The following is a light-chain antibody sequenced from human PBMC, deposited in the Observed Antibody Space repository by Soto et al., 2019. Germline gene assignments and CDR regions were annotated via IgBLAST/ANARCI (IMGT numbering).Light chain of an antibody. CDR3: QQYGSSPIT. J-gene: IGKJ5*01. Sequence: EIVMTQSPPTLSVSPGERAALSCRASQSVSSNLAWYQQKPGQAPRLLIYGASTRATGIPDRFSGDGSVTHFTLTISRLEAEDFVMYYCQQYGSSPITFGQGTRLEIK. V-gene: IGKV3-20*01. CDR1: QSVSSN. CDR2: GAS.